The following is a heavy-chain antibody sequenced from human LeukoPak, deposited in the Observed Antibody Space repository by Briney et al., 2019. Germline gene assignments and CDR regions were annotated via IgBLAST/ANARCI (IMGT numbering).Heavy chain of an antibody. J-gene: IGHJ4*02. D-gene: IGHD6-13*01. CDR3: ARSRSSWYREFDY. V-gene: IGHV1-69*13. CDR2: IIPIFGTA. CDR1: GYTFTSYD. Sequence: SVKVSCKASGYTFTSYDINWVRQAPGQGLEWMGGIIPIFGTANYAQKFQGRVTITADESTSTAYMELSSLRSEDTAVYYCARSRSSWYREFDYWGQGTLVTVSS.